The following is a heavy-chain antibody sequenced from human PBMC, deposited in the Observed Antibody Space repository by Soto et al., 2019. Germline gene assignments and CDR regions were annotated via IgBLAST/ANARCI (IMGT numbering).Heavy chain of an antibody. Sequence: GASVKVSCKASGYTFTSWDVYWVRQAAGQGLEWMGYMNPRSGNTGYEQKFQGRVTMTGDTSISTAYMELSSLTSDDTAVYYCTASSWTGAGLDFWGQGTPVTVSS. CDR2: MNPRSGNT. D-gene: IGHD6-13*01. CDR3: TASSWTGAGLDF. V-gene: IGHV1-8*01. CDR1: GYTFTSWD. J-gene: IGHJ4*01.